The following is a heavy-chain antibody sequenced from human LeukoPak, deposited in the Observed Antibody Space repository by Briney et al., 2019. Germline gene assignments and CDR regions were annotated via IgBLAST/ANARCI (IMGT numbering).Heavy chain of an antibody. CDR2: ISSNGSTI. Sequence: GGSLRLSCAASGFTFSTYEMNWVRQAPGKGLEWVSYISSNGSTIYYADSVKGRFTISRDNAKNSLYLQMNSLRAEDTAIYYCAREGAVGGVFDYWGQGTLVTVSS. J-gene: IGHJ4*02. CDR3: AREGAVGGVFDY. D-gene: IGHD1-26*01. V-gene: IGHV3-48*03. CDR1: GFTFSTYE.